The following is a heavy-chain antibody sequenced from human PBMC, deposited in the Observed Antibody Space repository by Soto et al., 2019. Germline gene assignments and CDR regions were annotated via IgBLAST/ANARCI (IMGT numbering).Heavy chain of an antibody. CDR3: ARIIGYCRNNDCSWTFDI. CDR1: GYSFISYW. J-gene: IGHJ3*02. Sequence: GESLKISCKTSGYSFISYWVAWVRQKPGKGLGWMGTFYPGDSTSTYSPPFQGQVTISVDKSISTAYLHLSSLKASDTAMYYCARIIGYCRNNDCSWTFDIWGQGTTVTVSS. D-gene: IGHD2-2*03. CDR2: FYPGDSTS. V-gene: IGHV5-51*01.